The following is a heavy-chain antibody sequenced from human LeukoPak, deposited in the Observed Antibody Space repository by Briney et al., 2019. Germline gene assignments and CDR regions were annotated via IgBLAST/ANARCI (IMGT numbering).Heavy chain of an antibody. CDR2: INHSGST. D-gene: IGHD2-2*01. CDR3: ARPVVPAAKGAFDI. V-gene: IGHV4-34*01. CDR1: GGSFSGYY. J-gene: IGHJ3*02. Sequence: SETLSLTCAVYGGSFSGYYWSWIRQPPGKGLEWIGEINHSGSTNYNPSLKSRVTISVGTSKNQFSLKLSSVTAADTAVYYCARPVVPAAKGAFDIWGQGTMVTVSS.